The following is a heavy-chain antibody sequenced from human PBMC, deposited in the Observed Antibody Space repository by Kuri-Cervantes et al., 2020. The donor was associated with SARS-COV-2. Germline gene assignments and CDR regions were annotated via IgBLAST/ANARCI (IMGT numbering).Heavy chain of an antibody. D-gene: IGHD2-8*02. CDR3: ARGEGIVLVVYALAFDI. Sequence: SQTLSLTCAVYGGSFSGYYWSWIRQPPGKGLEWIGEINHSGSTNYNPSLKSRDTISVDTSKNQFSLKLSSVTAADTAVYYCARGEGIVLVVYALAFDIWGQGTMVTVSS. CDR1: GGSFSGYY. J-gene: IGHJ3*02. V-gene: IGHV4-34*01. CDR2: INHSGST.